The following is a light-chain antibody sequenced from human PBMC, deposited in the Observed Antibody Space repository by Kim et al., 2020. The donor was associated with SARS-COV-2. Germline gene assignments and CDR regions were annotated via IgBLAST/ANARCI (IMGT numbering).Light chain of an antibody. Sequence: ASVGERVYITCRTSQDIGDWLAWYQQKPGKAPQLLIYTASSLESGVPSRFNGSGSGTEFTLTISGLQPGDFATYYCQQYKTYPVTFGGGTKVDIK. CDR2: TAS. CDR1: QDIGDW. J-gene: IGKJ4*01. V-gene: IGKV1-5*03. CDR3: QQYKTYPVT.